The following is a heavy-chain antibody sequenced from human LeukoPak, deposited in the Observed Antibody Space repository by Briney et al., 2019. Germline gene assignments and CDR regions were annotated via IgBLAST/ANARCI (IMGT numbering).Heavy chain of an antibody. CDR3: ARDSQRYSSSWNAFDI. J-gene: IGHJ3*02. V-gene: IGHV3-48*01. CDR2: ISSSSSTI. D-gene: IGHD6-13*01. CDR1: GFTFSSYG. Sequence: GGSLRLSCAASGFTFSSYGMTWVRQAPGKGLEWVSYISSSSSTIYYADSVKGRFTISRDNSKNTLYLQMNSLRAEDTAVYYCARDSQRYSSSWNAFDIWGQGTMVTVSS.